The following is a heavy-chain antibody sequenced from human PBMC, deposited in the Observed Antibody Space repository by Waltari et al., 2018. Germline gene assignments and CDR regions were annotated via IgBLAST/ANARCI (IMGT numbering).Heavy chain of an antibody. CDR3: ARGRNTNYVVYGMDV. D-gene: IGHD4-4*01. CDR2: IYAGGST. V-gene: IGHV3-66*02. CDR1: GFTVSDNY. Sequence: EVQLVESGGGLVQPGGSLRLSCEPSGFTVSDNYMSWVRQAPGKGLEWVSVIYAGGSTSYADSVKGRFTISRDNSKSTLYLQMNSLRAEDTAVYYCARGRNTNYVVYGMDVWGQGTTVTVSS. J-gene: IGHJ6*02.